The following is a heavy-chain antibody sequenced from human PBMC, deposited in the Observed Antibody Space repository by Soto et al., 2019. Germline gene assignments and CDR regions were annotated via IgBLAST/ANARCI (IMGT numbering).Heavy chain of an antibody. V-gene: IGHV3-33*01. J-gene: IGHJ6*03. CDR1: GFTFSSYG. Sequence: GGSLRLSCAASGFTFSSYGMHWVRQAPGKGLEWVAVICYSGSNIYYADSVKGRFTISRDNAKNSLYLQMNSLRAEDTAVYYCAGDLEDIVVVPAAWYYMDVWGKGTTVTVSS. CDR2: ICYSGSNI. D-gene: IGHD2-2*01. CDR3: AGDLEDIVVVPAAWYYMDV.